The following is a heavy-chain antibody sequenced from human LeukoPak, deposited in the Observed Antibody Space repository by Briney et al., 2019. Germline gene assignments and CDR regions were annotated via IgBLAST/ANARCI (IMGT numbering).Heavy chain of an antibody. V-gene: IGHV3-7*01. J-gene: IGHJ3*02. D-gene: IGHD1-26*01. CDR2: IKKDGSEM. CDR3: ARQETSSYNGAFDI. CDR1: GLIFSSYW. Sequence: PGGSLRLSCAASGLIFSSYWMSWVRQAPGKGLEWVANIKKDGSEMYYMDSVKGRFTISRDNAKNSLYLQMNSLRADDTAVYHCARQETSSYNGAFDIWGQGTMVTVSS.